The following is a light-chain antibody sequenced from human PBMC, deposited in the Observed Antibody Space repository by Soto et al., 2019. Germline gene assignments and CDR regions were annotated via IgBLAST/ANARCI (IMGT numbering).Light chain of an antibody. CDR1: QSISSW. CDR3: QQYNSYWT. Sequence: DIQMTQAPSTLSASVGDRVTITCRASQSISSWSAWYQQKPGKAPKLLNYKESSLESVVPSRFSGSGSGTEFTLTSSDLQPDDFATYYCQQYNSYWTFGQGTKVEIK. CDR2: KES. V-gene: IGKV1-5*03. J-gene: IGKJ1*01.